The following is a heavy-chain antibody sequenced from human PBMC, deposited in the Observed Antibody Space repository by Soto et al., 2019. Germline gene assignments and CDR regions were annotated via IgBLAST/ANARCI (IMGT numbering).Heavy chain of an antibody. V-gene: IGHV3-72*01. CDR1: GFTFSDHD. J-gene: IGHJ5*02. CDR2: IRNKANSYTT. D-gene: IGHD1-7*01. Sequence: GGSLRLSCAASGFTFSDHDMDWVRQAPGKGLEWVGRIRNKANSYTTIYAASVKGRFIFSRDDSKNSLYFQMNSLKTEDTAVYYCTRVVPSTVGQNYLDPWGQGTKVTV. CDR3: TRVVPSTVGQNYLDP.